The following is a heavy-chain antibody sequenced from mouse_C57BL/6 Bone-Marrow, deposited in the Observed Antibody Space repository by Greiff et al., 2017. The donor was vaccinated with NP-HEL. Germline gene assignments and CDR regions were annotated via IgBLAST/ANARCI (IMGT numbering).Heavy chain of an antibody. D-gene: IGHD2-2*01. CDR2: ICPGSGST. CDR3: AGWEWFPRYFDV. CDR1: GYTFTSHW. J-gene: IGHJ1*03. V-gene: IGHV1-56*01. Sequence: VKLVESGPELVRPGASVKISCKAPGYTFTSHWMQWVRQRPGQGLEWIGEICPGSGSTYYNEKFKGQATLTVDTSSSTAYMQLSSLASEASAVYFCAGWEWFPRYFDVWGTGTTVTVSA.